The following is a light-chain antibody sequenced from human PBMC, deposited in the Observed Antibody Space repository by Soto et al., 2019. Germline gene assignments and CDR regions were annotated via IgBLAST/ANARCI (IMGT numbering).Light chain of an antibody. V-gene: IGKV3-15*01. CDR2: GAS. CDR3: QQSYGTPIT. Sequence: EIVMTQSPATLSVSPGESATLSCRASQSISGNLAWYQQKPGQAPRLLIYGASTRATDIPARFSGSGSGTDFTLTITSLQPEDFATYYCQQSYGTPITFGQGTRLEI. CDR1: QSISGN. J-gene: IGKJ5*01.